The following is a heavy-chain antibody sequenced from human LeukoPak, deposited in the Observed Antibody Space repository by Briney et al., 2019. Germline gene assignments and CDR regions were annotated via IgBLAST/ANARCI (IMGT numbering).Heavy chain of an antibody. D-gene: IGHD3-10*01. CDR3: ARGPDYYGSGSYSFDY. V-gene: IGHV3-30*02. CDR1: GFTFSSYG. CDR2: IRYDGSNK. J-gene: IGHJ4*02. Sequence: GGSLRLSCAASGFTFSSYGMHWVRQAPGKGLEWVAFIRYDGSNKYYADSVKGRFTISRDNSKNTLYLQMNSLRAEDTAVYYCARGPDYYGSGSYSFDYWGQGTLVTVSS.